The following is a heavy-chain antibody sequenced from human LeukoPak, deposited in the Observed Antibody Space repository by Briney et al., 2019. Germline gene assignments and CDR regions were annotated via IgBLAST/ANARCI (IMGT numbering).Heavy chain of an antibody. CDR3: ARGRVSSSTWYSTYYYFFYMDF. V-gene: IGHV4-59*01. CDR1: DDSITMYY. Sequence: PSETLSLTCTVSDDSITMYYWTWIRQPPGKGLEWIGYVDHTGSTKFNPSPNGRVSISRDTSNNFFSLRLRSVTAADTAVYFCARGRVSSSTWYSTYYYFFYMDFWGKGTTVTVSS. CDR2: VDHTGST. D-gene: IGHD4-11*01. J-gene: IGHJ6*03.